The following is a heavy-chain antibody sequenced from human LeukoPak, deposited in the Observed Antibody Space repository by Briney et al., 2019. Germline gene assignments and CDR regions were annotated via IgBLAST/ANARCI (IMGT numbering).Heavy chain of an antibody. CDR1: GGSISSGGYY. Sequence: SETLSLTCTVSGGSISSGGYYWRWIRQHPGKGLEWIGYIYYSGSTYYNPSLKSRVTISVDTSKNQFSLKLSSVTAADTAVYYCARGIAAAGVYYYGMDVWGQGTTVTVSS. V-gene: IGHV4-31*03. J-gene: IGHJ6*02. CDR3: ARGIAAAGVYYYGMDV. CDR2: IYYSGST. D-gene: IGHD6-13*01.